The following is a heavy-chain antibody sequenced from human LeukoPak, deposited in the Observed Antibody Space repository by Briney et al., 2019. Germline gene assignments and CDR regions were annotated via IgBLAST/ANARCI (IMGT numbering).Heavy chain of an antibody. CDR1: GYTFTSYD. CDR2: MNPNSGNT. J-gene: IGHJ4*02. Sequence: APVKVSCKASGYTFTSYDINWVRQATGQGLEWMGWMNPNSGNTGYAQKFQGRVTITRNTSISTAYMELSSLRSEDTAVYYCARGRAIFGVVIQFDYWGQGTLVTVSS. D-gene: IGHD3-3*01. CDR3: ARGRAIFGVVIQFDY. V-gene: IGHV1-8*03.